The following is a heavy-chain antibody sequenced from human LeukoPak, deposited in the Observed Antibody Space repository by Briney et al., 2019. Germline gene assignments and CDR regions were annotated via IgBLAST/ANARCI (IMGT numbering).Heavy chain of an antibody. CDR3: AKSRGYSYGYFDY. V-gene: IGHV3-9*03. Sequence: GGSLRLSCAASGFTFDDYAMHWVRQAPGKGLEWVSGISWNSGSIGYADSVKGRFTISRDNAKSSLYLQMNSLRAEDMALYYCAKSRGYSYGYFDYWGQGTLVTVSS. D-gene: IGHD5-18*01. CDR2: ISWNSGSI. CDR1: GFTFDDYA. J-gene: IGHJ4*02.